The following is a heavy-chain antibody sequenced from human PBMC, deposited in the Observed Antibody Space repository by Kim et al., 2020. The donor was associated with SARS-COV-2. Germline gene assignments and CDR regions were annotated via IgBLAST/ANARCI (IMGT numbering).Heavy chain of an antibody. D-gene: IGHD4-17*01. CDR2: ISSSGSTI. CDR3: ASASYGDYLDY. CDR1: GFTFSSYE. V-gene: IGHV3-48*03. Sequence: GGSLRLSCAASGFTFSSYEMNWVRQAPGKGLEWVSYISSSGSTIYYADSVKGRFTISRDNAKNSLYLQMNSLRAEDTAVYYCASASYGDYLDYWGQGTLVTVSS. J-gene: IGHJ4*02.